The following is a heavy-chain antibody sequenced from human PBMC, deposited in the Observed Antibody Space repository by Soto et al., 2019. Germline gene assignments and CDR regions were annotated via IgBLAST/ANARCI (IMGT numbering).Heavy chain of an antibody. CDR2: ISTSESIV. Sequence: WGSLRLSCAASGFTFSGYEMNWVRQDPGKGLEWVSYISTSESIVYYADSVRGRFTISRDNAKNSLFLQMNSLRAEDTAVYYCARETLTLSGVDREQVYYGWEVWGHGNTVIVS. V-gene: IGHV3-48*03. J-gene: IGHJ6*02. D-gene: IGHD3-3*01. CDR1: GFTFSGYE. CDR3: ARETLTLSGVDREQVYYGWEV.